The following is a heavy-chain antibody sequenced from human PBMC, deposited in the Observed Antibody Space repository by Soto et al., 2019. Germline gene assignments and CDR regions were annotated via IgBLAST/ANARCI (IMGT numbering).Heavy chain of an antibody. CDR2: ISPNKGNT. CDR3: ARDRRTGYVSLGMDV. J-gene: IGHJ6*02. D-gene: IGHD3-9*01. CDR1: GYTFSDYG. Sequence: QVQVVQSGAEVKNPGASVKVSCKASGYTFSDYGISWVRQAPGQGLEWVGWISPNKGNTKYAQKFQDRVIMITDTSTSIADMELRSLRSDDTAVYYCARDRRTGYVSLGMDVWGQGTTVTVSS. V-gene: IGHV1-18*01.